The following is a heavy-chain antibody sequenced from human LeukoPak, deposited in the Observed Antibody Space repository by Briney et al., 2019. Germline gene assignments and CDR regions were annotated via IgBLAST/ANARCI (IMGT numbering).Heavy chain of an antibody. CDR1: GYTFSGYY. D-gene: IGHD3-10*01. V-gene: IGHV1-2*02. CDR2: INPNSGGT. Sequence: ASVKVSCKASGYTFSGYYIFWVRRAPGQGLEWMGWINPNSGGTNYAPEFQGRLTMTRDTSITTAYMELSTLRSDDTAVYYCALIGGHAWFEPWGQGTLVTVSS. J-gene: IGHJ5*02. CDR3: ALIGGHAWFEP.